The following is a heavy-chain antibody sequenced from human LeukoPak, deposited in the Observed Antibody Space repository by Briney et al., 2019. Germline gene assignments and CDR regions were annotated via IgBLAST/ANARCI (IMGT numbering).Heavy chain of an antibody. J-gene: IGHJ4*02. CDR1: GFTFSDHY. CDR2: TRNKANSYTT. Sequence: GGSLRLSCAAPGFTFSDHYMDWVRQAPGKGLEWVGRTRNKANSYTTEYAASVKGRFTISRDDSKNSLYLQMNSLKTEDTAVYYCARDGYNDGTFDYWGQGTLVTVSS. D-gene: IGHD5-24*01. V-gene: IGHV3-72*01. CDR3: ARDGYNDGTFDY.